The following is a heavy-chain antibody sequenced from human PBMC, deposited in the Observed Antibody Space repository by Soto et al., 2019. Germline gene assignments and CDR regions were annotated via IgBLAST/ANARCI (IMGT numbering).Heavy chain of an antibody. CDR3: ARGWENFSNYYGSGSYYYTFDY. CDR2: IYYSGST. V-gene: IGHV4-31*03. J-gene: IGHJ4*02. D-gene: IGHD3-10*01. Sequence: SETLSLTCTVSGASITSGGYYWSWIRQHPGKGLEWIGYIYYSGSTYYNPSLQSRVTISVDTSKNQFSLKLTSVTAADTAVYYCARGWENFSNYYGSGSYYYTFDYWGQGTLVTVSS. CDR1: GASITSGGYY.